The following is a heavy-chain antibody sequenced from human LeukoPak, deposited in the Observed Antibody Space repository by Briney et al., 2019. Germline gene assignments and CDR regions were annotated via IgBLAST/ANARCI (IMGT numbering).Heavy chain of an antibody. Sequence: SETLSLTCTVSGGSISSGDYYWSWIRQHPGKGLEWIGYIYYSGSIYYNPSLKSRVIISVDTSKNQFSLKLSSVTAADTAVYYCSTSSTGLSGYFDCWGQGTLVTVSS. J-gene: IGHJ4*03. V-gene: IGHV4-31*03. CDR3: STSSTGLSGYFDC. CDR1: GGSISSGDYY. D-gene: IGHD2-2*01. CDR2: IYYSGSI.